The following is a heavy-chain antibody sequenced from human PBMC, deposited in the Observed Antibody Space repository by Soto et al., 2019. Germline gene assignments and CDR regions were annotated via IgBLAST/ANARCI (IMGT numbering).Heavy chain of an antibody. V-gene: IGHV1-24*01. CDR1: GYTLTELS. D-gene: IGHD3-22*01. J-gene: IGHJ4*02. CDR3: ATDRRYYDSSGYWRYYFDY. Sequence: ASVKVSCKVSGYTLTELSMHWVRQAPGKGLEWMGGFDPEDGGTIYAQKFQGRVTMTEDTSTDTAYMELSSLRSEDTAVYYCATDRRYYDSSGYWRYYFDYWGQGTLVTVSS. CDR2: FDPEDGGT.